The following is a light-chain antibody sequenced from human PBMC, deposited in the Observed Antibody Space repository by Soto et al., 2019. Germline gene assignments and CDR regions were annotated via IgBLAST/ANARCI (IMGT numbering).Light chain of an antibody. J-gene: IGKJ2*01. CDR3: MQGTNWPPT. CDR1: ESLVFTDGNTY. CDR2: KVS. Sequence: DVVMSQSPLTLRGTLGQPASISCRSSESLVFTDGNTYLSWFQQRPGQSPRRLIYKVSKRDSGVPDRFSGSGSGADFTLEISRVEAEDVGVYYCMQGTNWPPTFGQGTKVDIK. V-gene: IGKV2-30*01.